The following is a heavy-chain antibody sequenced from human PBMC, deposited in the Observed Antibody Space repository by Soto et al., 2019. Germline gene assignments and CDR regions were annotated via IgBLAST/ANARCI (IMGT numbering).Heavy chain of an antibody. J-gene: IGHJ4*02. CDR1: GFAFSIYA. D-gene: IGHD3-10*01. CDR3: AKDRGFTDPFDY. V-gene: IGHV3-23*01. Sequence: EVQLLESGGGLVQPGGSLRLACAASGFAFSIYAMSWVRQAPGKGLEWVSSISGSTSGTYYADAVKGRFTISRDNSNNTLYLQMNSLRAEDTAVYYCAKDRGFTDPFDYWGQGALVTVSS. CDR2: ISGSTSGT.